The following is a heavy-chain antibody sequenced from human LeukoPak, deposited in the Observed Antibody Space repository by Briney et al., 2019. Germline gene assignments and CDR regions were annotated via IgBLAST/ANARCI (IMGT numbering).Heavy chain of an antibody. CDR1: GGSISSHY. CDR3: ARDSGSSSPWFDP. V-gene: IGHV4-59*11. CDR2: IYYSGST. J-gene: IGHJ5*02. D-gene: IGHD6-6*01. Sequence: SETLSLTCTVSGGSISSHYCSWIRQPPGKGLEWIGYIYYSGSTNYNPSLKSRVTISVDTSKNQFSLNLSSVTGADTAAYYCARDSGSSSPWFDPWGQGTLVTVSS.